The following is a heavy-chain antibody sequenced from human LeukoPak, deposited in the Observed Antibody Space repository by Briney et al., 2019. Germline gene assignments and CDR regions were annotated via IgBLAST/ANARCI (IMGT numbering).Heavy chain of an antibody. CDR3: AHAIAAAGTGKFGYNWFDP. J-gene: IGHJ5*02. CDR1: GFSLSTSGVG. V-gene: IGHV2-5*01. D-gene: IGHD6-13*01. Sequence: SGPTLVNPTQTLTLTCTFSGFSLSTSGVGVGWIRQPPGKALEWLALIYWNDDKRYSPSLKSRLTITKDTSKNQVVLTMTNMDPVDTATYYCAHAIAAAGTGKFGYNWFDPWGQGTLATVSS. CDR2: IYWNDDK.